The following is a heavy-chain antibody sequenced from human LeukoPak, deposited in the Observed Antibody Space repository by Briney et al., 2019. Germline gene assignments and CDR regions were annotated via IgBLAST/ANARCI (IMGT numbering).Heavy chain of an antibody. V-gene: IGHV4-39*01. Sequence: GSLRLSCAVSGFRVSDYYMSWVRQAPGNGLEGIGSIYYSGSTYYNPSLKSRVTISVDTSKNQFSLKLSSVTAADTAVYYCARRPYYDILTGYYEDYWGQGTLVTVSS. D-gene: IGHD3-9*01. J-gene: IGHJ4*02. CDR1: GFRVSDYY. CDR2: IYYSGST. CDR3: ARRPYYDILTGYYEDY.